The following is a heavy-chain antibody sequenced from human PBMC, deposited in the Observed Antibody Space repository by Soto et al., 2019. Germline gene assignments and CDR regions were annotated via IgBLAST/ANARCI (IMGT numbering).Heavy chain of an antibody. CDR1: GFPSSSYW. Sequence: PGGSLRLSCAASGFPSSSYWMSWVRQAPGKGLEWVANIKQDGSEKYYVDSVKGRFTISRDNAKNSLYLQMNSLRAEDTAVYYCATYYDFWSGYSIDYWGQGTLVTVSS. CDR2: IKQDGSEK. D-gene: IGHD3-3*01. CDR3: ATYYDFWSGYSIDY. V-gene: IGHV3-7*01. J-gene: IGHJ4*02.